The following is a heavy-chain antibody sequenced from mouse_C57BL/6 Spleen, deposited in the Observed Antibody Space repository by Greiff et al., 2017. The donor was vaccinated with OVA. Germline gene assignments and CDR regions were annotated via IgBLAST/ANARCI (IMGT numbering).Heavy chain of an antibody. CDR2: INPNYGTT. CDR1: GYSFTDYN. Sequence: VQLQQSGPELVKPGASMKISCKASGYSFTDYNMNWVKQSNGKSLEWIGVINPNYGTTSYNQKFKGKATLTADQSSSTAYMQLNSLTSEDSAVYYCARMYYGNPYYCDYWGQGTTLTVSS. J-gene: IGHJ2*01. CDR3: ARMYYGNPYYCDY. V-gene: IGHV1-39*01. D-gene: IGHD2-1*01.